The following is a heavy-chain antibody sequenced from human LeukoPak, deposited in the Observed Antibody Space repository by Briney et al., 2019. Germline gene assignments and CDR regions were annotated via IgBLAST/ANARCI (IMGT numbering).Heavy chain of an antibody. Sequence: GGSLRLSCAASGFTFSTYAMSWVRQAPGKGLEWVSAISGSDGSTIYYADSVKGRFTISRDNAKNSLYLQMNSLRAEDTAVYYCAELGVTMIGGVWGKGTTVTISS. V-gene: IGHV3-23*01. CDR3: AELGVTMIGGV. CDR2: ISGSDGSTI. J-gene: IGHJ6*04. CDR1: GFTFSTYA. D-gene: IGHD3-10*02.